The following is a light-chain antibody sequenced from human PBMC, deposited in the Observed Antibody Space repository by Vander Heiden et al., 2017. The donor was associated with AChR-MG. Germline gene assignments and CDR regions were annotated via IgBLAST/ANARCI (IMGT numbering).Light chain of an antibody. CDR2: GAS. J-gene: IGKJ2*01. Sequence: EIVVTQSPGTLSLSPGERATLSCRANQSVSSAFVAWYQQKPGQAPRLLIYGASSRATGIPDRFSGSGSGADFTLTISRLEPQDFGVDDCQQRAFGQGTKLEIK. CDR1: QSVSSAF. V-gene: IGKV3-20*01. CDR3: QQRA.